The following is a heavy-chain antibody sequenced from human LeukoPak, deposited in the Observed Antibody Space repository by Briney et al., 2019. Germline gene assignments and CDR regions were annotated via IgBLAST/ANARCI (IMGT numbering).Heavy chain of an antibody. D-gene: IGHD2-15*01. CDR2: IRSDGSNK. J-gene: IGHJ4*02. CDR3: AKDHCSRCSEANYFDH. Sequence: GGSLRLSCAASGFSFSGYGMHWVRQGPGKGLEWVAFIRSDGSNKYYADSMKGPSRLSRDNSKKTLYLQMNSLRGEDTAVHYCAKDHCSRCSEANYFDHWGQATLVTVSS. CDR1: GFSFSGYG. V-gene: IGHV3-30*02.